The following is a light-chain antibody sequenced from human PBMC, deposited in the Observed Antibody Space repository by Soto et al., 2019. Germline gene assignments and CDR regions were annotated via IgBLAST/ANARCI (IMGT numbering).Light chain of an antibody. CDR3: QQYGTSPFT. CDR1: QSVRSNY. Sequence: EIVLTQSPVTLSLSPGERATLSCGASQSVRSNYVAWFQQKPGLAPRLLIYDASSRATGIPDRFRGSGSGTDFTLTISGLEPEDFAVYYCQQYGTSPFTFGPGTKVDIK. CDR2: DAS. V-gene: IGKV3D-20*01. J-gene: IGKJ3*01.